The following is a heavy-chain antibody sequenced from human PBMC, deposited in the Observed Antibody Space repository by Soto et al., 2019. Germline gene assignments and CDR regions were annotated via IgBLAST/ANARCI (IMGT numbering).Heavy chain of an antibody. Sequence: ASVKFSCKVSGYTLTELSMHWVRQAPGKGLEWMGGFDPEDGETIYAQKFQGRVTMTEDTSTDTAYMELSSLRSEDTAVYYCATAAFPYSSSSHYGMDVWGQGTTVTVSS. CDR2: FDPEDGET. D-gene: IGHD6-13*01. CDR1: GYTLTELS. V-gene: IGHV1-24*01. CDR3: ATAAFPYSSSSHYGMDV. J-gene: IGHJ6*02.